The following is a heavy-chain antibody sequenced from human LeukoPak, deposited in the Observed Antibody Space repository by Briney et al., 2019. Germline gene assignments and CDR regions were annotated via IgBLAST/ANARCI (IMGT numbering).Heavy chain of an antibody. CDR1: GGSISSGGYY. Sequence: SQTLSLTCTVSGGSISSGGYYWSWIRQHPGKDLEWIGYIYYSGSTYYNPSLKGRVTISVDTSKNQFSLKLSSVTAADTAVYYCARDAYTVTTLPGVWWFDPWGQGTLVTVSS. CDR2: IYYSGST. CDR3: ARDAYTVTTLPGVWWFDP. J-gene: IGHJ5*02. D-gene: IGHD4-17*01. V-gene: IGHV4-31*03.